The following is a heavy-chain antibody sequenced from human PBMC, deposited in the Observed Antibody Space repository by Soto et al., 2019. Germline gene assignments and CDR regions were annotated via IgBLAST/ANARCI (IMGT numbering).Heavy chain of an antibody. D-gene: IGHD2-2*01. J-gene: IGHJ6*03. Sequence: GASVKVSCKASGYTFTSYYMHWVRQAPGQGLEWMGIINPSGGSTSYAQKFQGRVTMTRDTSTSTVYMELSSLRSEDTAVYYCARDRGISNCSSTSCYGHYYYYMDVWGKGTTVNVS. CDR3: ARDRGISNCSSTSCYGHYYYYMDV. CDR1: GYTFTSYY. CDR2: INPSGGST. V-gene: IGHV1-46*03.